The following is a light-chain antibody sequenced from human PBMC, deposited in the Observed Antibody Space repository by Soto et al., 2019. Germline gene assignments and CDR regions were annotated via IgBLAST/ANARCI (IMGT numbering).Light chain of an antibody. CDR1: QSVFYSSNNKNY. V-gene: IGKV4-1*01. CDR3: QQYYGIPYT. J-gene: IGKJ2*01. CDR2: WAS. Sequence: DIVMTQSPDSLAVSLGERATINCKSSQSVFYSSNNKNYLAWYQQTPGQPPKLLIYWASTRESGVPDRFSGSGSGADFTLTISSLRAEDVAVYYCQQYYGIPYTFGQGTKLEIK.